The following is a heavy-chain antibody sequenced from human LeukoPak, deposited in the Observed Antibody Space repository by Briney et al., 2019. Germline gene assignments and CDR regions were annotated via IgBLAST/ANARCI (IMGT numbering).Heavy chain of an antibody. CDR2: IYYSGSI. D-gene: IGHD6-19*01. CDR3: ARDDTGYSSGWSKDFDY. Sequence: SETLSLTCTVSGGSINTPNYYWGWIRQPPGKGLEWIGSIYYSGSIFYNPSLKSRVTISIDTSKNHFSLKLSSVTAADTAVYYCARDDTGYSSGWSKDFDYWGQGTLVTVSS. J-gene: IGHJ4*02. CDR1: GGSINTPNYY. V-gene: IGHV4-39*02.